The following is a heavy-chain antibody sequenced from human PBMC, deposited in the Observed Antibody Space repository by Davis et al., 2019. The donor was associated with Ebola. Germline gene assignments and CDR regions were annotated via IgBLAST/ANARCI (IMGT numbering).Heavy chain of an antibody. CDR2: INHSGST. V-gene: IGHV4-34*01. J-gene: IGHJ4*02. CDR1: GGSFSGYY. CDR3: ARLGGYSYGRLTHFDY. D-gene: IGHD5-18*01. Sequence: PSETLSLTCAVYGGSFSGYYWSWIRQPPGKGLEWIGEINHSGSTNYNPSLKSRVTISVDTSKNQFSLKLSSVTAADTAVYYCARLGGYSYGRLTHFDYWGQGTLVTVSS.